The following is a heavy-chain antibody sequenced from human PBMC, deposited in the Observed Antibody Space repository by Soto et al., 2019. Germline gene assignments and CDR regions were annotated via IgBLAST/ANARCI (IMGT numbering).Heavy chain of an antibody. CDR1: SGSISSGGYY. CDR3: ARASSTRGYSYGYWFDP. V-gene: IGHV4-31*03. J-gene: IGHJ5*02. Sequence: SETLSLTCTVSSGSISSGGYYWSWIRQHPGKGLEWIGYIYYSGITYYNPSLKSRVTISVDTSKNQFSLKLSSVTAADTAVYYCARASSTRGYSYGYWFDPWGQGTLVTVSS. CDR2: IYYSGIT. D-gene: IGHD5-18*01.